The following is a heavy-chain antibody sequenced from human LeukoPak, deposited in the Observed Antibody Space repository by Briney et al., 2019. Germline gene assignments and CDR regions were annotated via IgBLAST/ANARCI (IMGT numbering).Heavy chain of an antibody. CDR3: ATSTTVTTDYFDY. Sequence: SETLSLTCTVSGGSISGFYWSWIRQPPGKGLEWIGYIYYSGSTNYNPSLKSRVTISVDTSKNQFSLKLSSVTAADTAVYYCATSTTVTTDYFDYWGQGTLVTVSS. CDR2: IYYSGST. D-gene: IGHD4-17*01. CDR1: GGSISGFY. V-gene: IGHV4-59*08. J-gene: IGHJ4*02.